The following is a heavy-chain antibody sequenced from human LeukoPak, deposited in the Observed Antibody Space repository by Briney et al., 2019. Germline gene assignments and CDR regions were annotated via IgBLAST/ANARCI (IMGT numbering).Heavy chain of an antibody. J-gene: IGHJ2*01. Sequence: PGGSLRLSCAASGFTFNIYPMNWLRQAPGKGLEWVSYISNSATTIYYADSVEGRFTISRDNAKNSLYLQMNSLRAEDTAVYYCARDPAVGGAYWYFDLWGRGTLVTVSS. CDR2: ISNSATTI. D-gene: IGHD3-16*01. V-gene: IGHV3-48*01. CDR3: ARDPAVGGAYWYFDL. CDR1: GFTFNIYP.